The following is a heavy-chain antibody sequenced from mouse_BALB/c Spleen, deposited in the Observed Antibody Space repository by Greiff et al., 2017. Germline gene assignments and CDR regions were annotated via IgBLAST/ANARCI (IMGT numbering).Heavy chain of an antibody. V-gene: IGHV5-17*02. CDR3: ARWYDDGWFAY. Sequence: EVKLVESGGGLVQPGGSRKLSCAVPGFTFSSFGLHWVRRAPEMGLEWVAYISSGSSTIYYADTVKGRFTISRDNPKNTLFLQMTSLRSEDTAMDYCARWYDDGWFAYWGHGTLVTVS. J-gene: IGHJ3*01. CDR2: ISSGSSTI. D-gene: IGHD2-14*01. CDR1: GFTFSSFG.